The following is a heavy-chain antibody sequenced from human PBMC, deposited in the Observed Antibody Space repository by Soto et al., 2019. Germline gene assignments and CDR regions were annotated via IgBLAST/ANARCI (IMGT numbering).Heavy chain of an antibody. CDR3: ARDPSIVATKGTYYYCDVMYV. CDR1: GFTFSSYW. V-gene: IGHV3-7*04. Sequence: AGGSLRLSCAASGFTFSSYWMSWVRQAPGKGLEWVANIKQDGSEKYYVDSVKGRFTISRDNAKNSLYLQMNSLRAEDTAVYYCARDPSIVATKGTYYYCDVMYVCGQGTTVTGSS. J-gene: IGHJ6*02. CDR2: IKQDGSEK. D-gene: IGHD5-12*01.